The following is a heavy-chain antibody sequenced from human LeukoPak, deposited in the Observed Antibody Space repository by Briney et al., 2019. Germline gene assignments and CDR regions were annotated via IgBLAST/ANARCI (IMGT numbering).Heavy chain of an antibody. CDR3: ARDLREFDY. CDR1: GFTFSSYA. J-gene: IGHJ4*02. Sequence: GGFLRLSCAASGFTFSSYAMHWVRQAPGKGLEWVAVISYDGSNKYYADSVKGRFTISRDNSKNTLYLQMNSLRAEDTAVYYCARDLREFDYWGQGTLVTVSS. V-gene: IGHV3-30-3*01. CDR2: ISYDGSNK.